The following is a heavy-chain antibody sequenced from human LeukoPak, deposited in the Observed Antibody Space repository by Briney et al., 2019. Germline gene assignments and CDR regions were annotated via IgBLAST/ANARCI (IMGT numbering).Heavy chain of an antibody. D-gene: IGHD6-13*01. J-gene: IGHJ4*02. CDR1: GFTFSRYA. V-gene: IGHV3-23*01. CDR2: ISGSGGST. Sequence: GGSLRLSCAASGFTFSRYAMSWVRQAPGKGLEWVSAISGSGGSTYYADSVKGRFSISRDNSKNTLYLQMNSLRAEDTAVYYCAKVGPAHSSSWYVDYWGQGTLVTVSS. CDR3: AKVGPAHSSSWYVDY.